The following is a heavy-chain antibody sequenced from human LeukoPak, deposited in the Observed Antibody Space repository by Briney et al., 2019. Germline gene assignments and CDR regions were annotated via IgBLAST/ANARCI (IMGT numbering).Heavy chain of an antibody. CDR1: GGTSSSYA. Sequence: SVKVSCKASGGTSSSYAISWVRQAPGQGLEWMGRIIPIFGIANYAQKFQGRVTITADKSTSTAYMELSSLRSEDTAVYYCARDGGKDIVVVPAADNWFDPWGQGTLVTVSS. CDR3: ARDGGKDIVVVPAADNWFDP. CDR2: IIPIFGIA. V-gene: IGHV1-69*04. D-gene: IGHD2-2*01. J-gene: IGHJ5*02.